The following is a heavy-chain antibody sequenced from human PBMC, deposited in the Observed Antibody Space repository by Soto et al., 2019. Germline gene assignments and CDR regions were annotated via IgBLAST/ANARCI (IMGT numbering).Heavy chain of an antibody. D-gene: IGHD3-3*01. CDR1: GFTFSSYG. CDR3: ARAGFRALEWLYYYYGMDV. CDR2: IWYDGSNK. Sequence: GGSLRLSCAASGFTFSSYGMHWVRQAPGKGLEWVAVIWYDGSNKYYADSVKGRFTTSRDNSKNTLYLQMNSLRAEDTAVYYCARAGFRALEWLYYYYGMDVWAKGPRSPSP. V-gene: IGHV3-33*01. J-gene: IGHJ6*02.